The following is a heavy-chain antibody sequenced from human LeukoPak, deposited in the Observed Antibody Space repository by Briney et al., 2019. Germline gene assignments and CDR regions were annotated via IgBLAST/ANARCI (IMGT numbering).Heavy chain of an antibody. CDR3: ASVVVVAAIFDY. CDR1: GGSFSGYY. Sequence: PSETLSLTCAVYGGSFSGYYWSWIRQPPGKGLEWIGEINHSGSTNYNPSLKSRVTISVDTSKNQFPLKLSSVTAADTAVYYCASVVVVAAIFDYWGQGTLVTVSS. CDR2: INHSGST. J-gene: IGHJ4*02. D-gene: IGHD2-15*01. V-gene: IGHV4-34*01.